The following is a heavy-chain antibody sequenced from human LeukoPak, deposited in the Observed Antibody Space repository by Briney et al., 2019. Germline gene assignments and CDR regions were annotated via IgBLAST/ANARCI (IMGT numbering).Heavy chain of an antibody. V-gene: IGHV3-15*01. Sequence: GSLRLSCAASGFTFSNAWMSWVRQAPGKGLEWVGRIKSKTDGGTTDYAAPVKGRFTISRDDSKNTLYLQMNSLKTEDTAVYYCTTVLSAGSWTFSGAFDIWGQGTMVTVSS. D-gene: IGHD6-13*01. CDR3: TTVLSAGSWTFSGAFDI. CDR2: IKSKTDGGTT. CDR1: GFTFSNAW. J-gene: IGHJ3*02.